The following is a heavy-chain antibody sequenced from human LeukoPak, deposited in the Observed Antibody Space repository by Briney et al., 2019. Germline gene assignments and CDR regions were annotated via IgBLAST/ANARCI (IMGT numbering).Heavy chain of an antibody. J-gene: IGHJ6*02. Sequence: PSETLSLTCTVSGGSISSGGYYWSWIRQHPGKGLEWIGYIYYSGSTYYNPSLKGRVTISVDTSKNQFSLKLSSVTAADTAVYYCARDRRGYDFWSGYYSYYYYGMDVWGQGTTATVSS. CDR2: IYYSGST. CDR3: ARDRRGYDFWSGYYSYYYYGMDV. D-gene: IGHD3-3*01. V-gene: IGHV4-31*03. CDR1: GGSISSGGYY.